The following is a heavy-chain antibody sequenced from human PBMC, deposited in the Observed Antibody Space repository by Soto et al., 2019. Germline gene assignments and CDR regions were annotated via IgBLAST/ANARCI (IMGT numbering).Heavy chain of an antibody. J-gene: IGHJ4*02. CDR2: IVVGSGNT. D-gene: IGHD3-22*01. Sequence: SVKVSCKASGFTFTSSAVQWVRQARGQRLEWIGWIVVGSGNTNYAQKFQERVTITRDMSTSTAYMELSSLRSEDTAVYYCAAIISYDSSGYRADYWGQGTLVTVSS. V-gene: IGHV1-58*01. CDR1: GFTFTSSA. CDR3: AAIISYDSSGYRADY.